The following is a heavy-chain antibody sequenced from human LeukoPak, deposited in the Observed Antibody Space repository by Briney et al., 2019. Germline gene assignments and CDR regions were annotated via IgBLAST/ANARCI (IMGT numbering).Heavy chain of an antibody. CDR3: ARDGVPAAPGHYYYGMDV. V-gene: IGHV3-33*01. CDR2: IWYDGSNK. Sequence: GGSLRLSCAASGFTFSSYGMHWVRQAPGKGLEWVAVIWYDGSNKYYADSVKGRFTISRDNSKNTLYLQMNSLRAEDTAVYYCARDGVPAAPGHYYYGMDVWGQGTTVTVSS. D-gene: IGHD2-2*01. CDR1: GFTFSSYG. J-gene: IGHJ6*02.